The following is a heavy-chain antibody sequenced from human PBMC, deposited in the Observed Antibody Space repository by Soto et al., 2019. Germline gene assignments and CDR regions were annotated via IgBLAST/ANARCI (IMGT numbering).Heavy chain of an antibody. J-gene: IGHJ5*02. CDR2: IYYSGST. Sequence: SLTCTVSCGSISSGDYYWSWIRQPPGKGLEWIGYIYYSGSTYYNPSLKSRVTISIDTSENQFSLKVNSVTAADTAVYYCARVGHISSWNPNWFDPWGQGTLVTVSS. CDR3: ARVGHISSWNPNWFDP. V-gene: IGHV4-30-4*01. D-gene: IGHD6-13*01. CDR1: CGSISSGDYY.